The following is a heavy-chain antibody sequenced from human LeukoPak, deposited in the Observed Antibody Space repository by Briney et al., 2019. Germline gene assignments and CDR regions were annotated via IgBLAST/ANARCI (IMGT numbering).Heavy chain of an antibody. Sequence: PSETLSLTCIVSGVSISSGSYYWSWIRQPAGKGLVWIGRVFTSGSTDYNPSLNSRLRISVDTSKNQISLKLSSVTAADTAVYYCARVRFLEWPAPMDVWGKGITVTVSS. J-gene: IGHJ6*03. V-gene: IGHV4-61*02. CDR1: GVSISSGSYY. D-gene: IGHD3-3*01. CDR2: VFTSGST. CDR3: ARVRFLEWPAPMDV.